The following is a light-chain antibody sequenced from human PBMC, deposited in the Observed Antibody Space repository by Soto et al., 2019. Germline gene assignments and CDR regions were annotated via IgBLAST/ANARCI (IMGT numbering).Light chain of an antibody. CDR2: EDN. J-gene: IGLJ3*02. Sequence: NFMLTQPRSLSESPGKTVTISCTRSSGSIASNYVQWYQQRPGSAPTTVIYEDNQRPSGVPDRFSGSIDSSANSASLTISGLKTEDEADYYCQSYDSSNPWVFGGGTKLTVL. CDR1: SGSIASNY. CDR3: QSYDSSNPWV. V-gene: IGLV6-57*03.